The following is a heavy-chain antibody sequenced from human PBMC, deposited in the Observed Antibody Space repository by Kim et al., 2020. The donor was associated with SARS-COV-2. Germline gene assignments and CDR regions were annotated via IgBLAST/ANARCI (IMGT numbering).Heavy chain of an antibody. D-gene: IGHD6-19*01. Sequence: TRYSPSFQGQVTISADKSISTAYLQWSSLKASDTAMYYCARHDSVAGFDYWGQGTLVTVSS. V-gene: IGHV5-51*01. J-gene: IGHJ4*02. CDR3: ARHDSVAGFDY. CDR2: T.